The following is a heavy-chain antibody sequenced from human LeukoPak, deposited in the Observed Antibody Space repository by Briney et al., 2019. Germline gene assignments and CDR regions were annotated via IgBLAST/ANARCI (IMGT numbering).Heavy chain of an antibody. J-gene: IGHJ6*03. CDR1: GFTFSSYG. V-gene: IGHV3-30*02. D-gene: IGHD3-16*02. Sequence: GGSLRLSCAASGFTFSSYGMHWVRQAPGKGLEWVAFIRYDGSNKYYADSVKGRFTISRDNAKNSLYLQMNSLRAEDTAVYYCARDALPPVYDYVWGSYRLNYYYYYMDVWGKGTTVTISS. CDR3: ARDALPPVYDYVWGSYRLNYYYYYMDV. CDR2: IRYDGSNK.